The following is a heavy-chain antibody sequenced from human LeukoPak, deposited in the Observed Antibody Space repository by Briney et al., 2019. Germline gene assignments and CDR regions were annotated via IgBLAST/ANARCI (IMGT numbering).Heavy chain of an antibody. D-gene: IGHD2-2*01. CDR2: ISGSGGST. J-gene: IGHJ5*02. V-gene: IGHV3-23*01. CDR3: AKDLGGYCSSTSCPKGP. CDR1: GFTFSSYA. Sequence: GGSLRLSCAASGFTFSSYAMSWVRQAPGKGLEWVSAISGSGGSTYYADSVKGRFTISRDNSKNTLYLQMNSLRDEDTAVYYCAKDLGGYCSSTSCPKGPWGQGTLVTVSS.